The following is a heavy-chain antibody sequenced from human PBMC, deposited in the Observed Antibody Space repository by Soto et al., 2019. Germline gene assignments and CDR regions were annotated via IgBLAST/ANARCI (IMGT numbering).Heavy chain of an antibody. CDR3: ARSRLGAGKGRSRWFDP. D-gene: IGHD6-19*01. CDR2: MNPNSGNT. J-gene: IGHJ5*02. V-gene: IGHV1-8*01. Sequence: QVQLVQSGAEVKKPGASVKVSCKASGYTFTSYDINWVRQATGQGLEWMGWMNPNSGNTGYAQKLQGRVTMTRNTSISTTYMELSSLRSEDTAVYYCARSRLGAGKGRSRWFDPWGQGTLVTVSS. CDR1: GYTFTSYD.